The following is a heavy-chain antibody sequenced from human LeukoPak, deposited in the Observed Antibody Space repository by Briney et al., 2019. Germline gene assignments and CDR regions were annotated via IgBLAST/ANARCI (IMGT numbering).Heavy chain of an antibody. J-gene: IGHJ6*03. CDR3: ARVERAYYYHYMDV. V-gene: IGHV4-38-2*02. Sequence: SETLSLTCTVSGYSISSGYYWGWIRQPPGKGLEWIGSIYHSGSTYCNPSLKSRVTISVDTSKNQFSLKLSSVTAADTAVYYCARVERAYYYHYMDVWGKGTTVTVSS. D-gene: IGHD1-1*01. CDR2: IYHSGST. CDR1: GYSISSGYY.